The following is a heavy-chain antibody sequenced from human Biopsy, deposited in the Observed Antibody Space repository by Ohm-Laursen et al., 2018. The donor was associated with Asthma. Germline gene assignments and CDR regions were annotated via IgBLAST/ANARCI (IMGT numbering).Heavy chain of an antibody. J-gene: IGHJ4*02. CDR2: IPYDGPNQ. V-gene: IGHV3-30*05. Sequence: SLRLSCAASGFTFRTYGMHWVRQTPGKGLEWLSSIPYDGPNQHYADSVKGRFTISRDNSKNTVSLEMNSLRRDDTAVYFCARATVAAAGNDWGQGTLVTVSS. D-gene: IGHD6-13*01. CDR1: GFTFRTYG. CDR3: ARATVAAAGND.